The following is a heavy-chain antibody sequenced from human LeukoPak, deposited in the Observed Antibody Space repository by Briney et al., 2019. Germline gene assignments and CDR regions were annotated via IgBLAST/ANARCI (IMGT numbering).Heavy chain of an antibody. CDR2: IIPILGIA. Sequence: SVTVSCKASGGTFSSYAISWVRQAPGQGLEWMGRIIPILGIANYAQKFQGRVTITADKSTSTAYMELSSLRSEDTAVYYCARDLGYHWNYWFDPWGQGTLVTVSS. D-gene: IGHD1-7*01. J-gene: IGHJ5*02. V-gene: IGHV1-69*04. CDR1: GGTFSSYA. CDR3: ARDLGYHWNYWFDP.